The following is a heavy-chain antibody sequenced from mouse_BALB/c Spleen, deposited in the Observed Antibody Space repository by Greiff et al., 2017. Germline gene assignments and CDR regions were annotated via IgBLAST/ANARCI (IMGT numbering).Heavy chain of an antibody. Sequence: QVQLQQSGAELMKPGASVKISCKATGYTFSSYWIEWVKQRPGHGLEWIGEILPGSGSTNYNEKFKGKATFTADTSSNTAYMQLSSLTSEDSAVYYCARGGYYDYDEGHYYAMDYWGKGTSVTVSS. CDR3: ARGGYYDYDEGHYYAMDY. CDR2: ILPGSGST. CDR1: GYTFSSYW. J-gene: IGHJ4*01. V-gene: IGHV1-9*01. D-gene: IGHD2-4*01.